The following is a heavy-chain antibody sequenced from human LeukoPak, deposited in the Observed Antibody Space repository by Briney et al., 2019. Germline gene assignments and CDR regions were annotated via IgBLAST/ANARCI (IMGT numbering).Heavy chain of an antibody. J-gene: IGHJ4*02. CDR1: GFTFSSYA. CDR3: AREKGRGVISPYYDY. Sequence: GGSLRLSCAASGFTFSSYAMSWVRQAPGKGLEWVSAISGSGGSTYYEDSVKGRFTISRDNSKNTLSLQMNSLRAEDTAVYFCAREKGRGVISPYYDYWGQGTLVTVSS. V-gene: IGHV3-23*01. D-gene: IGHD3-10*01. CDR2: ISGSGGST.